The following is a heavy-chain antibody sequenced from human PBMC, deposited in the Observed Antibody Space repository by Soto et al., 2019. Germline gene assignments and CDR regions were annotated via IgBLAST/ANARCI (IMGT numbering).Heavy chain of an antibody. J-gene: IGHJ6*02. Sequence: SETLSLTCTVSGGSISSSSYYWGCIRQPPGKGLEWIGSIYYSGSTYYNPSLKSRVTISVDTSKNQFSLKLSSVTAADTAVYYCARHARWYSSSWYVKDYYYYGMDVWGQGTTVTVSS. CDR1: GGSISSSSYY. D-gene: IGHD6-13*01. CDR2: IYYSGST. CDR3: ARHARWYSSSWYVKDYYYYGMDV. V-gene: IGHV4-39*01.